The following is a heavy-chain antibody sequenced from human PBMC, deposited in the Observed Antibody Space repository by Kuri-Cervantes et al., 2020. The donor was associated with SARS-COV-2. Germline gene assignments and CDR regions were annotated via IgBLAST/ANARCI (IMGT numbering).Heavy chain of an antibody. CDR2: ISSSSYI. CDR3: ARDSPDSSSWYYYYYGMDV. J-gene: IGHJ6*02. Sequence: GESLKISCAASGFTFSSYSMNWVRQASGKGLEWVSSISSSSYIYYADSVKGRFTISRDNAKNSLYLQMNSLRAEDTAVYYCARDSPDSSSWYYYYYGMDVWGQGTTVTVSS. D-gene: IGHD6-13*01. CDR1: GFTFSSYS. V-gene: IGHV3-21*01.